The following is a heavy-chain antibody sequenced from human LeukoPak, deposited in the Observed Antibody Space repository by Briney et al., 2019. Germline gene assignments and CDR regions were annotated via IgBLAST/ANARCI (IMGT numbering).Heavy chain of an antibody. CDR3: ARVGSRWVDY. Sequence: ASVKDSCKAYGGTFSSYAISWVRQAPGQGLEWMGRIIPILGIANYAQKFQGRVTITADKSTSTAYMELSSLRSEDTAVYYCARVGSRWVDYWGQGTLVTVSS. CDR1: GGTFSSYA. J-gene: IGHJ4*02. D-gene: IGHD3-10*01. CDR2: IIPILGIA. V-gene: IGHV1-69*04.